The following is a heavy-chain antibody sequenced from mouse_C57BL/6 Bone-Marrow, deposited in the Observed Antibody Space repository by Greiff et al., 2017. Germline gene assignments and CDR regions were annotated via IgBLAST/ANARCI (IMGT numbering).Heavy chain of an antibody. CDR1: GYSITSGYY. CDR2: ISYDGSN. J-gene: IGHJ3*01. V-gene: IGHV3-6*01. Sequence: EVQRVESGPGLVKPSQSLSLTCSVTGYSITSGYYWNWIRQFPGNKLEWMGYISYDGSNNYNPSLKNRISITRDTSKNQFFLKLNSVTTEDTATYYCARVTTVESWFAYWGQGTLVTVSA. CDR3: ARVTTVESWFAY. D-gene: IGHD1-1*01.